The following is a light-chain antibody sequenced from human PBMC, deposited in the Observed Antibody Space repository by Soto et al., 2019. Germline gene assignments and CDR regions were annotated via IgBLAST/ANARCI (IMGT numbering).Light chain of an antibody. CDR2: GAS. CDR3: QQYNTWPAEIT. J-gene: IGKJ5*01. V-gene: IGKV3D-15*01. CDR1: QSVRTK. Sequence: ETVVTQSPATLSVSPGERATLSCRASQSVRTKVAWYQQTPGQAPRLLLYGASSRATGIPARFSGSGSGTEFTLTISSLQSEDSAVYYCQQYNTWPAEITFGQGTRLEIK.